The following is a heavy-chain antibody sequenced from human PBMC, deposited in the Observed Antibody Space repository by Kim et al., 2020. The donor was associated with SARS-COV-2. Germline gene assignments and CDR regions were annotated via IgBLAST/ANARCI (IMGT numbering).Heavy chain of an antibody. CDR2: ISAYNGNT. CDR1: GYTFTSYG. CDR3: AREIPSGSYGAFDI. J-gene: IGHJ3*02. V-gene: IGHV1-18*01. Sequence: ASVKVSCKASGYTFTSYGISWVRQAPGQGLEWMGWISAYNGNTDYAQKLQGRVTMTTDTSTSTAYMELRSLRSDDTAVYYCAREIPSGSYGAFDIWGQGTMVTVSS. D-gene: IGHD1-26*01.